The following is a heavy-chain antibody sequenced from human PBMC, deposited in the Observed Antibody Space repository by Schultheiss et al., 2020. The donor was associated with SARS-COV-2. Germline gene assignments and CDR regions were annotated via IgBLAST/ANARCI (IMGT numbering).Heavy chain of an antibody. CDR3: ARLDTGKAGFDN. CDR2: IYHSGST. CDR1: GGSISSGDYY. D-gene: IGHD5-18*01. J-gene: IGHJ4*02. Sequence: SETLSLTCTVSGGSISSGDYYWSWIRQPPGKGLEWIGEIYHSGSTNYNPSLKSRVTISVDTSRDHFSLKVSSVTAADTAMYDCARLDTGKAGFDNWGQGTLVTVSS. V-gene: IGHV4-30-4*01.